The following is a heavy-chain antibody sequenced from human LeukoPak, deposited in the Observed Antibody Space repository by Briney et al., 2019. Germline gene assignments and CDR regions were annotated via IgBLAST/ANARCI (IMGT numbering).Heavy chain of an antibody. Sequence: PSETLSLTCAVSGGSISSSNWWSWVRRPPGKGLEWIGEIYHSGSTYYNPSLKSRVTISVDRSKNQFSLKLSSVTAADTAVYYCARHRRWLQSPYFDYWGQGTLVTVSS. J-gene: IGHJ4*02. V-gene: IGHV4-4*02. CDR1: GGSISSSNW. D-gene: IGHD5-24*01. CDR3: ARHRRWLQSPYFDY. CDR2: IYHSGST.